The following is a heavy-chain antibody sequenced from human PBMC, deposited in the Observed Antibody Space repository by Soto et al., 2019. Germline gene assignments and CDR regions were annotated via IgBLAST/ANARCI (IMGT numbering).Heavy chain of an antibody. D-gene: IGHD3-22*01. CDR2: IYPGDSDT. Sequence: GESLKISCKGSGYSFTSYWIGWVRQMPGKGLEWMGIIYPGDSDTRYSPSFQGKVTISADKSISTAYLQWSSLKASDTAMYYCARHGYYDSSGSRTYGMDVWGQGTTVTVSS. CDR3: ARHGYYDSSGSRTYGMDV. CDR1: GYSFTSYW. J-gene: IGHJ6*02. V-gene: IGHV5-51*01.